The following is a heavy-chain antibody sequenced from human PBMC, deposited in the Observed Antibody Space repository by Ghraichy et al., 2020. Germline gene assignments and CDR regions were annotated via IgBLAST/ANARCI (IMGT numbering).Heavy chain of an antibody. J-gene: IGHJ4*02. D-gene: IGHD4-17*01. CDR1: GGSFSGYY. V-gene: IGHV4-34*01. Sequence: SQTLSLTCAVYGGSFSGYYWSWIRQPPGKGLEWIGEINHSGSTNYNPSLKSRVTISVDTSKNQFSLKLSSVTAADTAVYYCARHFYGDYDYWGQGTLVTVSS. CDR2: INHSGST. CDR3: ARHFYGDYDY.